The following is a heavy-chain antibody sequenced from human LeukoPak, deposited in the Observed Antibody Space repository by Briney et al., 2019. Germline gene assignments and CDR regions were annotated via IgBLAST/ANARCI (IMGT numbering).Heavy chain of an antibody. CDR2: ISSSSSYI. D-gene: IGHD3-22*01. CDR1: GFTFSSYS. Sequence: GGSLRLSCAASGFTFSSYSMNWVRQAPGKGLEWVSSISSSSSYIYYADSVKGRFTISRDNAKNSLYLQMNSLRAEDTAVYYCASGLLDFSRHYWGQGTLVTVSS. V-gene: IGHV3-21*01. J-gene: IGHJ4*02. CDR3: ASGLLDFSRHY.